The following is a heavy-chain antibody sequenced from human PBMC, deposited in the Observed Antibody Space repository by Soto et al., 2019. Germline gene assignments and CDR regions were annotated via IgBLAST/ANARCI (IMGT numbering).Heavy chain of an antibody. J-gene: IGHJ6*03. D-gene: IGHD6-13*01. CDR3: AKAAAAADTLGYYYYYMDV. CDR1: GFTFSSYA. V-gene: IGHV3-23*01. Sequence: GGSLRLSCAASGFTFSSYAMSWVRQAPGKGLEWVSAISGSGGSTYYADSVKGRFTISRDNSKNTLYLQMNSLRAEDTAVYYCAKAAAAADTLGYYYYYMDVWGKGTTVTVSS. CDR2: ISGSGGST.